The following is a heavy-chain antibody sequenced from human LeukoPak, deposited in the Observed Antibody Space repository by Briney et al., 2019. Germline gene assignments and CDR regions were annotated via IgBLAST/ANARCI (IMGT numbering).Heavy chain of an antibody. CDR1: GFTFSSYS. D-gene: IGHD3-3*01. Sequence: GGSLRLSCAASGFTFSSYSMNWIRQAPGKGLEWVSSISSSSSYIYYADSVKGRFTISRDNAKNSLYLQMNSLRAEDTAVYYCARDLRIRFLEWLSARGFDYWGQRTLVTVSS. CDR2: ISSSSSYI. J-gene: IGHJ4*02. CDR3: ARDLRIRFLEWLSARGFDY. V-gene: IGHV3-21*01.